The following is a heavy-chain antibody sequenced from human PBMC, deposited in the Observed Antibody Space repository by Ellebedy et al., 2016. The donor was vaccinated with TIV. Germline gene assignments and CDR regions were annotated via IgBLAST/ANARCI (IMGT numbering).Heavy chain of an antibody. J-gene: IGHJ6*02. Sequence: GSLRLSCAVYGGSFSGYYWSWIRQPPGKGLEWIGEINHSGSTNYNPSLKSRVTISVDTSKNQFSLKLSSVTAADTAVYYCARDSGSGSYYNGHGMDVWGQGTTVTVSS. CDR1: GGSFSGYY. CDR2: INHSGST. D-gene: IGHD3-10*01. CDR3: ARDSGSGSYYNGHGMDV. V-gene: IGHV4-34*01.